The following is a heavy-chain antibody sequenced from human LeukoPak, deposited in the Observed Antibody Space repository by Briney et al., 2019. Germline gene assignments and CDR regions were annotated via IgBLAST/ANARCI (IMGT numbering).Heavy chain of an antibody. Sequence: SETLSLTCTVSGLSISSYYWSWIRQPPGKGLEWIGYIYYSGSTNYNPPLKSRVTISVDTPKNQFSLKLSSVTAADTAVYYCARYSSSSFDPWGQGTLVTVSS. D-gene: IGHD6-13*01. CDR3: ARYSSSSFDP. V-gene: IGHV4-59*01. J-gene: IGHJ5*02. CDR2: IYYSGST. CDR1: GLSISSYY.